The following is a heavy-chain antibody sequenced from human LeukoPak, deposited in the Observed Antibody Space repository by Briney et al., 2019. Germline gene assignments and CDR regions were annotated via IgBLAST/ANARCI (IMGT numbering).Heavy chain of an antibody. CDR1: GGSISSGGYY. D-gene: IGHD3-22*01. CDR2: IHYSGST. J-gene: IGHJ4*02. Sequence: SETLSLTCTVSGGSISSGGYYWSWIRQHPGKVLEWIGYIHYSGSTYYSPSLKSRVTISVDTSKNQFSLKLSSVTAADTAVYYCAGSRIGYSDSSGFFDSWGQGTLVTVSS. V-gene: IGHV4-31*03. CDR3: AGSRIGYSDSSGFFDS.